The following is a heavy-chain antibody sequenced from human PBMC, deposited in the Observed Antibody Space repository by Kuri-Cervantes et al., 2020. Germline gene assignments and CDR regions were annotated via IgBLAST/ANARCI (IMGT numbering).Heavy chain of an antibody. CDR2: IYTSGDT. D-gene: IGHD3-16*01. CDR1: GGSFSGYY. CDR3: ARVRGGTRSYYYMDV. V-gene: IGHV4-59*10. Sequence: SETLSLTCAVYGGSFSGYYWSWIRQPPGKGLEWIGLIYTSGDTDYNPSLKSRVTMSVDKSKNQVSLKLRSVTAADTAPYFCARVRGGTRSYYYMDVWGKGTRVTVSS. J-gene: IGHJ6*03.